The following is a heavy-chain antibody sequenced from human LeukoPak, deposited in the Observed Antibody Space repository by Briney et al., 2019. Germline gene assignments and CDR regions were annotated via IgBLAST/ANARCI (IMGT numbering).Heavy chain of an antibody. CDR1: GGSISSSSYY. D-gene: IGHD1-14*01. CDR3: AREKKTGTTRWFDP. J-gene: IGHJ5*02. V-gene: IGHV4-39*02. Sequence: PSETLSLTCTVPGGSISSSSYYWGWIRQPPGKGLEWIGSIYYSGSTYYNPSLKSRVTISVDTTKNQFSLKLSSVTAADTAVYYCAREKKTGTTRWFDPWGQGTLVTVSS. CDR2: IYYSGST.